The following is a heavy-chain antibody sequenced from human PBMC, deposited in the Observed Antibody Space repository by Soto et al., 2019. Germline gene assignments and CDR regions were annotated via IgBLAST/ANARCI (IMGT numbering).Heavy chain of an antibody. CDR1: GGSFSGYY. V-gene: IGHV4-34*01. J-gene: IGHJ4*02. D-gene: IGHD3-9*01. Sequence: SETLSLTCAVYGGSFSGYYWSWIRQPPGKGLEWIGEINHSGSTNYNPSLKSRVTISVDTSKNQFSLKLSSVTAADTAVYYCATHLWGYDILTGYYWRPYFDYWGQGTLVTVSS. CDR2: INHSGST. CDR3: ATHLWGYDILTGYYWRPYFDY.